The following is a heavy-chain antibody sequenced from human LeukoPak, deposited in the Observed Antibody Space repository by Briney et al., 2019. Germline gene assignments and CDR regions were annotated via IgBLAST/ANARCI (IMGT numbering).Heavy chain of an antibody. CDR1: GGSVRRGNYY. Sequence: SQTLSLTCTVSGGSVRRGNYYWTWIRQPAGSGLEWIGRIYTSGTTDYNPSLRTRVTISVDASRNQFSLKVTSVTAADTAVYYCARERSLVRGISWFDPWGQGTLVTVSS. CDR3: ARERSLVRGISWFDP. J-gene: IGHJ5*02. D-gene: IGHD3-10*01. V-gene: IGHV4-61*02. CDR2: IYTSGTT.